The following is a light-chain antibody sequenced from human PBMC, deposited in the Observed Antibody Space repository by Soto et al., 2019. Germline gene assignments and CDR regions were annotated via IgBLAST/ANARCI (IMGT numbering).Light chain of an antibody. CDR3: QHLKT. V-gene: IGKV1-5*03. CDR1: QSIGNW. Sequence: DLQLTQSPSTLSASVGGRVTITCRASQSIGNWLAWYQQNPGKAPKILIYKASNLESGVPSRFSGSGSETDFTLTISSLQPDDSATYYCQHLKTFGQGTKVQVK. J-gene: IGKJ1*01. CDR2: KAS.